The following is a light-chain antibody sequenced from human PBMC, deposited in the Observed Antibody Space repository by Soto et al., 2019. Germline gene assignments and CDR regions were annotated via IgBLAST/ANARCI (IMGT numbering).Light chain of an antibody. CDR1: QSISSW. CDR2: AAS. CDR3: QQYNGWPWT. Sequence: DIQMTQSPSTLSASVGDRVTITCRASQSISSWLAWYQQRPGKAPKLLIYAASSLQSGVPSRFSGSGSGTEFTLTITGLQSEDFAVYYCQQYNGWPWTFGLGTKVDIK. V-gene: IGKV1-5*01. J-gene: IGKJ1*01.